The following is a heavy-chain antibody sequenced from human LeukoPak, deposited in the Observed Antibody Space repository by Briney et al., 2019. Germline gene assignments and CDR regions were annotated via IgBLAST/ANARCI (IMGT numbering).Heavy chain of an antibody. CDR3: ARDAGGWPFDY. Sequence: ASVNVSCKASGGTFSSYAISWVRQAPGQGLEWMGGIIPIFGTANYAQKFQGRVTITADESTSTAYMELSSPRSEDTAVYYCARDAGGWPFDYWGQGTLVTVSS. J-gene: IGHJ4*02. D-gene: IGHD6-19*01. CDR2: IIPIFGTA. CDR1: GGTFSSYA. V-gene: IGHV1-69*13.